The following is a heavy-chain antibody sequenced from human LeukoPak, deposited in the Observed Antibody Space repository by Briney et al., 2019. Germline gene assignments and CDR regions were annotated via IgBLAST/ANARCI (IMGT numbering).Heavy chain of an antibody. CDR2: ISSSGGTL. J-gene: IGHJ4*02. CDR3: ATVTYGRFDY. Sequence: GGSLRLSCAASGFTFSDYYMTWIRPAPGKGLEWVSYISSSGGTLYYADSVKGRFTISRDNAKNSLYLQMNSLRAEDTAVYYCATVTYGRFDYWGQGTLVTVSS. V-gene: IGHV3-11*04. D-gene: IGHD4-17*01. CDR1: GFTFSDYY.